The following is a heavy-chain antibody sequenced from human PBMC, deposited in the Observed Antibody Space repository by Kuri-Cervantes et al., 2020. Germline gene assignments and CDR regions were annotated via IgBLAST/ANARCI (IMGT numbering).Heavy chain of an antibody. CDR3: ARDLGVAGSLRFGY. D-gene: IGHD6-19*01. V-gene: IGHV1-69*05. CDR1: GGTFSSYA. CDR2: IIPIFGTT. Sequence: SVKVSCKASGGTFSSYAISWVRRAPGQGLEWMGGIIPIFGTTNYAQKFQGRVTITTDESTSTAYMELRSLRSEDTAVYYCARDLGVAGSLRFGYWGQGTLVTVSS. J-gene: IGHJ4*02.